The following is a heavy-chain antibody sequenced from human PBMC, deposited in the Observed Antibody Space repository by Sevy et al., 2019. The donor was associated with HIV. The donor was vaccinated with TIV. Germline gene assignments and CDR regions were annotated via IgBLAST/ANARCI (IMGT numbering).Heavy chain of an antibody. CDR2: IYYSGST. Sequence: SETLSLTCTVSGGSISSANYYWSWIRQPPGKGLEWIGYIYYSGSTYYHPSLKSRVTISVDTSKNQFSLKLSSVTAADTAVYYCARDHYDSSGYLDYWGQGTLVTVSS. J-gene: IGHJ4*02. CDR1: GGSISSANYY. V-gene: IGHV4-30-4*01. D-gene: IGHD3-22*01. CDR3: ARDHYDSSGYLDY.